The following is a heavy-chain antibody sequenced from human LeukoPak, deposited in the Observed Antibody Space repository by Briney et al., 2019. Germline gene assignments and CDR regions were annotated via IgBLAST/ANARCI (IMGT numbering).Heavy chain of an antibody. D-gene: IGHD1-1*01. Sequence: PGGSLRLSCAASVFTVSSNFMSWLRQAPGKGLEWVSGIYSGGTTYYADSVRRRFTISRDNSRNILYLQMNSQRAEDTDVYYCARDGYGNNYMDVWGKETRVSVS. CDR1: VFTVSSNF. J-gene: IGHJ6*03. V-gene: IGHV3-53*01. CDR3: ARDGYGNNYMDV. CDR2: IYSGGTT.